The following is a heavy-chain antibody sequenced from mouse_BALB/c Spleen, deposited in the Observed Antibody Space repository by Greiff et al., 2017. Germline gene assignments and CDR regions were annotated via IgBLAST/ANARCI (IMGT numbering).Heavy chain of an antibody. Sequence: EVQRVESGGDLVKPGGSLKLSCAASGFTFSSYGMSWVRQTPDKRLEWVATISSGGSYTYYPDSVKGRFTISRDNAKNTLYLQMSSLKSEDTAMYYCARHSDGYYVYAMDYWGQGTSVTVSS. CDR2: ISSGGSYT. CDR3: ARHSDGYYVYAMDY. J-gene: IGHJ4*01. V-gene: IGHV5-6*01. D-gene: IGHD2-3*01. CDR1: GFTFSSYG.